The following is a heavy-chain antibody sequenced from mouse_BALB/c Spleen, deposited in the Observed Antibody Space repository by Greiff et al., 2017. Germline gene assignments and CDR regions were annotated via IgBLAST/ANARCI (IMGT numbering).Heavy chain of an antibody. Sequence: VHLVESGPGLVAPSQSLSITCTVSGFSLTSYGVHWVRQPPGKGLEWLGVIWAGGSTNYNSALMSRLSISKDNSKSQVFLKMNSLQTDDTAMYYCARACYGNYGGYAMDYWGQGTSVTVSS. CDR2: IWAGGST. D-gene: IGHD2-1*01. J-gene: IGHJ4*01. CDR1: GFSLTSYG. V-gene: IGHV2-9*02. CDR3: ARACYGNYGGYAMDY.